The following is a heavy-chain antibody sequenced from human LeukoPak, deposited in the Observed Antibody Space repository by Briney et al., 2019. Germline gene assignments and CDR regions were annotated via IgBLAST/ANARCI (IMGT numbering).Heavy chain of an antibody. V-gene: IGHV4-59*08. D-gene: IGHD1-26*01. CDR1: GGSISSYY. J-gene: IGHJ4*02. CDR2: IYYSGST. CDR3: AGSYSGSYSTDY. Sequence: SETLSLTCTVSGGSISSYYWSWIRQPPGKGLEWIGYIYYSGSTNYNPSLKSRVTISVDTSKNQFSLKLSSVTAADTAVYYCAGSYSGSYSTDYWGQGTLVTVSS.